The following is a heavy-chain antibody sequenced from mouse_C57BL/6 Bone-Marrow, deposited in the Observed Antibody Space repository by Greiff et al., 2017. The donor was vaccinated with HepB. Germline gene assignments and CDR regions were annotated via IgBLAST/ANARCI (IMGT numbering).Heavy chain of an antibody. Sequence: EVKLVESGGGLVKPGGSLKLSCAASGFTFSSYAMSWVRQTPEKRLEWVATISDGGSYTYYPDNVKGRFTISRDNAKNNLYLQMSHLKSEDTAMYYCARDRVAMDYWGQGTSVTVSS. CDR1: GFTFSSYA. J-gene: IGHJ4*01. CDR3: ARDRVAMDY. CDR2: ISDGGSYT. V-gene: IGHV5-4*01.